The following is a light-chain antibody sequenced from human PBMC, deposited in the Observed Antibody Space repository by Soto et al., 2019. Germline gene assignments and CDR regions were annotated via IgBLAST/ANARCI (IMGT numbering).Light chain of an antibody. Sequence: QSAPTQPRSVSGSPGQSVTISCTGTSCDVGDYNYVSWYQQHPGKAPKLLIYAVNMRPSGVPDRFSGSKSGNTASLTISGLQAEDEADYSCCSYAGSYTWVFGGGTKLTVL. V-gene: IGLV2-11*01. CDR3: CSYAGSYTWV. CDR1: SCDVGDYNY. J-gene: IGLJ3*02. CDR2: AVN.